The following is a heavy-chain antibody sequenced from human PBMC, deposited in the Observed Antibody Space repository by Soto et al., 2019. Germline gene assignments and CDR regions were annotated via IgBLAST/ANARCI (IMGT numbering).Heavy chain of an antibody. Sequence: ASVKVSCKASGYTFTSYYMHWVRQAPGQGLEWMGIINPSGGSTSYAQKFQGRVTMTRDTSTSTVYMELSSLRSEDTAVYYCATAVGLMGSKTAFDIWGQGTKVTVSS. J-gene: IGHJ3*02. V-gene: IGHV1-46*01. D-gene: IGHD2-8*01. CDR2: INPSGGST. CDR1: GYTFTSYY. CDR3: ATAVGLMGSKTAFDI.